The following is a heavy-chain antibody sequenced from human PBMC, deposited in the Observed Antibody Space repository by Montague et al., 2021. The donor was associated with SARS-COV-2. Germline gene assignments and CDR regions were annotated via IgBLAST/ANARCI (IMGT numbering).Heavy chain of an antibody. V-gene: IGHV4-59*01. Sequence: SETLSLTCTVSGDSMNNYYWSWIRQPPGNGLEWIGYINYSGSTHXNPSLQSRDTLSKDTSKSQFSLRLTSVTAADTAMYFCARAPIFRGSWYACFDYWGQGTLVTVSS. D-gene: IGHD6-13*01. CDR1: GDSMNNYY. CDR3: ARAPIFRGSWYACFDY. CDR2: INYSGST. J-gene: IGHJ4*02.